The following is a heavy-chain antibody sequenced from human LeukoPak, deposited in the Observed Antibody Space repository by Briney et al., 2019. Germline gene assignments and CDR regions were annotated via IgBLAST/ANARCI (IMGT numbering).Heavy chain of an antibody. Sequence: ASVKVSCKASGYTFTDYYMHRVRQAPGQGLEWMGWINPNSGGTNYAQKFQGRVTMTRDTSISIAYMEVSRLRSDDTAVYYCARGYCSSIKCYEDAYWGQGTLVTVSS. D-gene: IGHD2-2*01. J-gene: IGHJ4*02. CDR3: ARGYCSSIKCYEDAY. CDR1: GYTFTDYY. CDR2: INPNSGGT. V-gene: IGHV1-2*02.